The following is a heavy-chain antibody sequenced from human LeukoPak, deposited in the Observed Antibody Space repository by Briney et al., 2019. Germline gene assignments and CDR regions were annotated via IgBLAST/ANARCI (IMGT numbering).Heavy chain of an antibody. CDR1: GFTFSSYS. D-gene: IGHD3-16*02. Sequence: PGGSLRLSCAASGFTFSSYSMNWVRQAPGKGLEWVSSISSSSSYIYYADSVKGRFTISRDNAKNSLYLQMNSLRAEDTAVYYCARASPRGRRITFGGVIVWGQGTLVTVSS. V-gene: IGHV3-21*01. J-gene: IGHJ4*02. CDR2: ISSSSSYI. CDR3: ARASPRGRRITFGGVIV.